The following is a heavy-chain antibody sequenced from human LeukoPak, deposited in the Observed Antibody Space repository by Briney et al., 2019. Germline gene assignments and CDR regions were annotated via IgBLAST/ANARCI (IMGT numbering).Heavy chain of an antibody. V-gene: IGHV3-30*04. Sequence: PGGSLRLSCAASGFTFSSYAMHWVRQAPGKGLEWVAVISYDGSNKYYADSVKGRFTISGDNSKNTLYLQMNSLRAEDTAVYYCAREKYYDSSGYYYFDYWGQGTLVTVSS. D-gene: IGHD3-22*01. CDR1: GFTFSSYA. J-gene: IGHJ4*02. CDR3: AREKYYDSSGYYYFDY. CDR2: ISYDGSNK.